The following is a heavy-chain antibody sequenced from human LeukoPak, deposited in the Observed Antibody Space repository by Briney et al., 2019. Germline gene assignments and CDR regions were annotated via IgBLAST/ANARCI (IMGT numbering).Heavy chain of an antibody. CDR3: AKDALGDYGGNRRFDY. CDR1: GYTFTSCY. D-gene: IGHD4/OR15-4a*01. Sequence: ASVKVSCKASGYTFTSCYLHWVRQAPGQGLEWMGVLNPSGDSTTYAQRFQGRVTVTTDTSTNTVYMDLSSLGSEDTAVYYCAKDALGDYGGNRRFDYWGQGTLVTVSS. V-gene: IGHV1-46*01. CDR2: LNPSGDST. J-gene: IGHJ4*02.